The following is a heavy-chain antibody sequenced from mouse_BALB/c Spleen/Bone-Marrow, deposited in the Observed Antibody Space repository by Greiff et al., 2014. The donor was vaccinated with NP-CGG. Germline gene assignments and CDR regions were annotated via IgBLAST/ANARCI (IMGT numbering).Heavy chain of an antibody. CDR1: GYTFTDYA. J-gene: IGHJ3*01. V-gene: IGHV1-67*01. CDR2: ISTYSGNT. CDR3: ARAGYGYDWFAY. D-gene: IGHD2-2*01. Sequence: QVQLQQPGPELVRPGVSVKISCKGFGYTFTDYAMHWVKQSHAKSLEWIGVISTYSGNTNYNQKFKGKATMTVDKSSSTAYMELARLTSEDSAIYYCARAGYGYDWFAYWGQGTLVTVSA.